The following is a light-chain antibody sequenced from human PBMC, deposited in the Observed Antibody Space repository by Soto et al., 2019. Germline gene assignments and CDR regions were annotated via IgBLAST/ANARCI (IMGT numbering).Light chain of an antibody. CDR2: CAS. V-gene: IGKV3-20*01. CDR1: QSVSSSY. CDR3: QQYGSSPNT. Sequence: EIVLTQSTGTLSLSPGERATLSCRASQSVSSSYLAWYQQKPGQAHRLLIYCASSRATGIRDRFSGSGSGTDFTLTISRLEPEDFAVYYCQQYGSSPNTFGQGTKLEIK. J-gene: IGKJ2*01.